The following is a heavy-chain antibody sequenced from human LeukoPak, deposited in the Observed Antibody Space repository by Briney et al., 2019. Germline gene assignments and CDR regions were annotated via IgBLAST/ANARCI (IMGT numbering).Heavy chain of an antibody. Sequence: GESLRLSCAASGFTFSSYWMSWVRQAPGKGLEWVANIKQDGSEKYYVDSVKGRFTISRDNAKNSLYLQMNSLRAEDTAVYYCARVSFTMVRGALTLFDYWGQGTLVTVSS. J-gene: IGHJ4*02. CDR1: GFTFSSYW. CDR3: ARVSFTMVRGALTLFDY. CDR2: IKQDGSEK. V-gene: IGHV3-7*01. D-gene: IGHD3-10*01.